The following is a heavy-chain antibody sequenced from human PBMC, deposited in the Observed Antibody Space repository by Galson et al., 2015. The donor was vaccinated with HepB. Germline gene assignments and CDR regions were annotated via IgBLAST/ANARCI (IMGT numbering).Heavy chain of an antibody. Sequence: SLRLSCAASGIVFRDYGMSWVRQSPERGLEWVSTVDAIGTTTHYADSVRGRFTISRDNSRHTVSLQMNSLRVEDTAIYYCAKDCCGDSFFDYWGHGTLVIVS. D-gene: IGHD4-23*01. CDR1: GIVFRDYG. CDR3: AKDCCGDSFFDY. J-gene: IGHJ4*01. V-gene: IGHV3-23*05. CDR2: VDAIGTTT.